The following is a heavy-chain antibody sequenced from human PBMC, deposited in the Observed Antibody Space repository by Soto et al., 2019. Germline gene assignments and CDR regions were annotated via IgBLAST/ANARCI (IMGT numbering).Heavy chain of an antibody. CDR2: IYPSGST. Sequence: SETLSLTCDVSGGSFCSGAYSWIWIRQSPGMGLQWIGYIYPSGSTCYNPSLKSRVTISVDTSKNQFSLKLSSVTAADTAVYYCARRTYYYDSSGYPTDYFDYWGQGTLVTVSS. V-gene: IGHV4-30-2*06. CDR3: ARRTYYYDSSGYPTDYFDY. J-gene: IGHJ4*02. D-gene: IGHD3-22*01. CDR1: GGSFCSGAYS.